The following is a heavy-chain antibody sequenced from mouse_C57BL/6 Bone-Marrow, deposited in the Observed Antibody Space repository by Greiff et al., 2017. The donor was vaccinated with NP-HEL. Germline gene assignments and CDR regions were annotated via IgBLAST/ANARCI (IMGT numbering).Heavy chain of an antibody. J-gene: IGHJ4*01. Sequence: EVMLVESGGGLVKPGGSLKLSCAASGFTFSDYGMHWVRQAPEKGLEWVAYISSGSSTIYYADTVKGRFTISRDNAKNTLFLQMTSLRSEDTAMYYCASDYPYAMDYWGQGTSVTVSS. CDR3: ASDYPYAMDY. CDR1: GFTFSDYG. CDR2: ISSGSSTI. D-gene: IGHD2-4*01. V-gene: IGHV5-17*01.